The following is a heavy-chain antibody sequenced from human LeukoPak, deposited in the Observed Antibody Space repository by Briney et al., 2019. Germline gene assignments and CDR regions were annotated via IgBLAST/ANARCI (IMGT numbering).Heavy chain of an antibody. CDR2: IYYSGST. CDR3: ARQGYYDSSGYYYY. J-gene: IGHJ4*02. CDR1: GDSISSGDYY. V-gene: IGHV4-30-4*08. Sequence: SETLSLTCTVSGDSISSGDYYWSWIRQPPGKGLEWIGYIYYSGSTYYNPCLKSRVTISVDTSKNQFSLKLSSVTAADTAVYYCARQGYYDSSGYYYYWGQGTLVIVSS. D-gene: IGHD3-22*01.